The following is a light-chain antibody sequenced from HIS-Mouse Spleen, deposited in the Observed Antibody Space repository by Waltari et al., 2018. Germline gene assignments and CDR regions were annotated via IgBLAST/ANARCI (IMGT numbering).Light chain of an antibody. J-gene: IGLJ2*01. Sequence: SYELTQPPSVSVSPGQTARITCSGDALPKQYAYWYQPKPGQAPVLVIYNDSGRPSGIPERFSGSRSGTTVTLTISGVQAEDEADYYCQSADSSGTYVVFGGGTKLTVL. CDR3: QSADSSGTYVV. V-gene: IGLV3-25*03. CDR1: ALPKQY. CDR2: NDS.